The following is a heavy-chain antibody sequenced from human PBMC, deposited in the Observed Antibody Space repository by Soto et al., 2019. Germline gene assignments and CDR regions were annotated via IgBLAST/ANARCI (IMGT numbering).Heavy chain of an antibody. CDR3: ARAYYDFWSGSQDAFDI. CDR2: TYYMSKWYN. CDR1: GYSVSSNSAA. J-gene: IGHJ3*02. Sequence: QPLSLTCAISGYSVSSNSAAWNWIKQSPSRGLEWLGRTYYMSKWYNDYAVSVKSRITINPDTSKNQFSLQLNSVTPEDTAVYYCARAYYDFWSGSQDAFDIWGQGTMVTVSS. D-gene: IGHD3-3*01. V-gene: IGHV6-1*01.